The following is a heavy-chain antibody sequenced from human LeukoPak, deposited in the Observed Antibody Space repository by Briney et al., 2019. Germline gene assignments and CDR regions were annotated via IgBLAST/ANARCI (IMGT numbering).Heavy chain of an antibody. Sequence: GGSLRLSCAASGFTFSDYYMSWIRQAPGEGLEWVSYISSSGSTIYYADSVKGRFTISRDNAKNSLYLQMNSLRAEDTAVYYCARDFKYYYDSSGYIWGQGTLVTVSS. CDR3: ARDFKYYYDSSGYI. CDR1: GFTFSDYY. D-gene: IGHD3-22*01. V-gene: IGHV3-11*04. CDR2: ISSSGSTI. J-gene: IGHJ4*02.